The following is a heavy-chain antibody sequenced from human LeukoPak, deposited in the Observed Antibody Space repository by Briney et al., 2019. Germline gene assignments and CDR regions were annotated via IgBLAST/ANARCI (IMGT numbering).Heavy chain of an antibody. Sequence: ASVNDSCQASRYTLTRYYMHWVRQAPGQGLEWMGWINPNSGCTNYAQKFQGRVTMTADTSISTAYMELSRLRSDDTAVYYCARQKMATDYYYYYNLDVRGKGTTVTVSS. CDR2: INPNSGCT. J-gene: IGHJ6*03. CDR1: RYTLTRYY. D-gene: IGHD5-24*01. V-gene: IGHV1-2*02. CDR3: ARQKMATDYYYYYNLDV.